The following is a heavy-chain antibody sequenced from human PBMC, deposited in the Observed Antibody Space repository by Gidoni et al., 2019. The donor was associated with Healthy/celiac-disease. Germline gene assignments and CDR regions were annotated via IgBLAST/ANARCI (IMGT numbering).Heavy chain of an antibody. CDR3: AKDAVTTYFDY. CDR2: ISYDGSNK. V-gene: IGHV3-30*18. D-gene: IGHD4-4*01. J-gene: IGHJ4*02. Sequence: QVQLVESGGGVVQPGRSLRLSCPASGFTFSSYGMHWVRQAPGKGLEWVAVISYDGSNKYYADSVKGRFTISRDNSKNTLYLQMNSLRAEDTAVYYCAKDAVTTYFDYWGQGTLVTVSS. CDR1: GFTFSSYG.